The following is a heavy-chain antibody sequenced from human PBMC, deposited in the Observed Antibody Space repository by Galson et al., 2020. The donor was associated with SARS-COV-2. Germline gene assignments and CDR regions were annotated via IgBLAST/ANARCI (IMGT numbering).Heavy chain of an antibody. V-gene: IGHV4-39*07. Sequence: SQTLSLTCTVSGGSVTFVSPVTYYWGWIRQPPGKGLEWIGSAFYRGTTYYNPSLKSRVTISLDTSTNQVSLEVRSVTAADTALYYCARFRRGSYPDYWGQGTLVSVSS. CDR1: GGSVTFVSPVTYY. D-gene: IGHD1-26*01. CDR3: ARFRRGSYPDY. CDR2: AFYRGTT. J-gene: IGHJ4*02.